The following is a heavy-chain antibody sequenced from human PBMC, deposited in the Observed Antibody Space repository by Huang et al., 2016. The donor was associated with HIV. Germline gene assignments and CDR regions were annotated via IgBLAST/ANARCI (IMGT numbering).Heavy chain of an antibody. V-gene: IGHV4-34*01. CDR1: GGSFTNYF. D-gene: IGHD3-9*01. CDR3: VRGPRYVSADWYARLRNYWFFDL. CDR2: SKNGEST. Sequence: QQQLQQWGAGLLKPSETLSLTCAVYGGSFTNYFWGWIRQPPVKGVEWMGESKNGESTQYRPALRSRVTVSLDTSKNQVSLKLTSVSAADTAVYYCVRGPRYVSADWYARLRNYWFFDLWGRGSLVSVSS. J-gene: IGHJ2*01.